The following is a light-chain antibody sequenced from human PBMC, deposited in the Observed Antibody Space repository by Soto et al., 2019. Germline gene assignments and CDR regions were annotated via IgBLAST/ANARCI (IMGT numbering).Light chain of an antibody. V-gene: IGLV1-47*01. CDR3: ATREGSLRAHVV. CDR2: RDS. J-gene: IGLJ2*01. CDR1: SSNIGSNY. Sequence: QSVLAQPPSASGTPGQRVTISCSGSSSNIGSNYVYWYQQLPGTAPKVLIYRDSQRPSGVPDRFSGSKSGTSASLAISGLLSEDEAEYYCATREGSLRAHVVFGGGTKVPS.